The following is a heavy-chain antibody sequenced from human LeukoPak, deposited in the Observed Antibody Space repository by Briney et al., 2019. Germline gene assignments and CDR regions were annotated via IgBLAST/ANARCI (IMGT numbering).Heavy chain of an antibody. V-gene: IGHV4-34*01. D-gene: IGHD3-3*01. Sequence: SETLSLTCAVYGGSFSGYYWSWIRQPPGKGLEWIGEINHSGSTNYNPSLKSRVTISVDTSKNQFSLKLSSVTAADTAVYYCARSREWLGAVYFDYWGQGTLVTVSS. J-gene: IGHJ4*02. CDR2: INHSGST. CDR1: GGSFSGYY. CDR3: ARSREWLGAVYFDY.